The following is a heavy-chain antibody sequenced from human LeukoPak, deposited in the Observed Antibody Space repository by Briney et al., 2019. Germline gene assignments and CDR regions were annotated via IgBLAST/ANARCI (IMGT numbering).Heavy chain of an antibody. Sequence: SETLSLTCAVSGGSISSGGFSWSWIRQPPGKGLEWIGYMFYTGNTYYNPSLKSRVTISVDTSNNQFSLKLSSVTAADTAVYYCARAFSGSGSYYSEMLYYYYYMDVWGKGTTVTISS. V-gene: IGHV4-30-4*07. CDR2: MFYTGNT. CDR1: GGSISSGGFS. D-gene: IGHD3-10*01. CDR3: ARAFSGSGSYYSEMLYYYYYMDV. J-gene: IGHJ6*03.